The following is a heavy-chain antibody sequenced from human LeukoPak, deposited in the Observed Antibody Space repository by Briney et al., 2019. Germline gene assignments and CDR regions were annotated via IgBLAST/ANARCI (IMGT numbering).Heavy chain of an antibody. D-gene: IGHD6-19*01. CDR2: IYYSGST. V-gene: IGHV4-59*08. Sequence: SETLSLTCTVSGGSISSYYWSWIRQPPGKGLEWIGYIYYSGSTNYNPPLKSRVTISVDTSKNQFSLKLSSVTAADTAVYYCARQAVANDAFDIWGQGTMVTVSS. CDR3: ARQAVANDAFDI. CDR1: GGSISSYY. J-gene: IGHJ3*02.